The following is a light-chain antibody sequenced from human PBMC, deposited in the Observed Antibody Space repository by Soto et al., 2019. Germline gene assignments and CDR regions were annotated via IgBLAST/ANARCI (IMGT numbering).Light chain of an antibody. V-gene: IGLV1-44*01. CDR1: SSNIGSNT. J-gene: IGLJ1*01. CDR3: AAWDDSLNGYV. Sequence: QCVLTQPPSASGTPGQRVTISCSGSSSNIGSNTVNWYQQLPGTAPKLLIYSNNQRPSGVPDRFSGSKSGTSASLAMSGLQSEDEADYYCAAWDDSLNGYVFGTGTKVTVL. CDR2: SNN.